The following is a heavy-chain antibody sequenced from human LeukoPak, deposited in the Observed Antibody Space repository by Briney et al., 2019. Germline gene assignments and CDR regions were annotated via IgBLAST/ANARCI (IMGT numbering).Heavy chain of an antibody. V-gene: IGHV3-30-3*02. D-gene: IGHD6-19*01. J-gene: IGHJ5*02. CDR3: AKHQHSSGWTYNWFDP. Sequence: PGRSLRLSCAASGFTFSSYAMHWVRQAPGKGLEWVAVISYDGSNKYYADSVKGRFTISRDNSNNTLYLQMNSLRAEDTAVYYCAKHQHSSGWTYNWFDPWGQGTLVTVSS. CDR1: GFTFSSYA. CDR2: ISYDGSNK.